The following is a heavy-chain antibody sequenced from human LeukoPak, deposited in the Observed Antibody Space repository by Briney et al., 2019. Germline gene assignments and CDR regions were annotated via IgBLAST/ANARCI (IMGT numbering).Heavy chain of an antibody. CDR3: ATSGGFVLPNAITGNWYMDV. V-gene: IGHV3-21*01. Sequence: GGSQRLSCGASGFTFSDYSMNWVRQAPGKGLAWVASITSAGGYTYYADSVKGRFTISRDNAQNSLFLQMNSLRAEDTAVYFCATSGGFVLPNAITGNWYMDVWGRGTSVTVSS. J-gene: IGHJ6*03. CDR2: ITSAGGYT. CDR1: GFTFSDYS. D-gene: IGHD2-2*01.